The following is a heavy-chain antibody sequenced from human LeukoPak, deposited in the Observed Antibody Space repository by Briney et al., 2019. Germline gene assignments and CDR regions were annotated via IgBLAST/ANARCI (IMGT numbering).Heavy chain of an antibody. Sequence: SETLSLTCTVFGGSIRGYHWSWIRQPPGKGLEWIGHFYYSGSTNYNPSLKSRVTISGDTSKNQFSLKLSSVTAADTAVYYCGRFCYSSGCGSGWGQGPLVTASS. CDR2: FYYSGST. J-gene: IGHJ4*02. CDR1: GGSIRGYH. CDR3: GRFCYSSGCGSG. V-gene: IGHV4-59*08. D-gene: IGHD6-19*01.